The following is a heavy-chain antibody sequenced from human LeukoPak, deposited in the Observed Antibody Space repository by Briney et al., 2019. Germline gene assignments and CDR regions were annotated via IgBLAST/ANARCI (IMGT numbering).Heavy chain of an antibody. J-gene: IGHJ6*02. CDR1: GFTFSSYG. CDR3: AKDRGMTTVTTWRYYYYYYGMDV. Sequence: SGRSLRLSCAASGFTFSSYGMHWVRQAPGKGLEWVAVISYDGSNKYCADSVKGRFTISRDNSKNTLYLQMNSLRAEDTAVYYCAKDRGMTTVTTWRYYYYYYGMDVWGQGTTVTISS. CDR2: ISYDGSNK. D-gene: IGHD4-17*01. V-gene: IGHV3-30*18.